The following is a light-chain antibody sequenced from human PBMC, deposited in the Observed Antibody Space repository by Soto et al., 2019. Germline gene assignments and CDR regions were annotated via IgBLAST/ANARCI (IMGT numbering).Light chain of an antibody. CDR1: QIVPNSR. J-gene: IGKJ1*01. Sequence: VLSPSPHTPSLSPGVRATLPCRASQIVPNSRLAWYQQKPGQAPSLVISDTSIRATGIPDRLSGSGSGTDFSLIIGRLEPEDFAVYICQQYGASPWTFGQGPRWIS. CDR3: QQYGASPWT. V-gene: IGKV3-20*01. CDR2: DTS.